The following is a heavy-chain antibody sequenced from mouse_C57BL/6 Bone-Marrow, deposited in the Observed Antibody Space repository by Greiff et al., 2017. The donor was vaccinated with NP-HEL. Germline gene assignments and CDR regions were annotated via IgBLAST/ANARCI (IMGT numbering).Heavy chain of an antibody. V-gene: IGHV1-72*01. CDR2: IDPNSGGT. CDR3: ARILLWYPYWYFDV. D-gene: IGHD2-1*01. J-gene: IGHJ1*03. Sequence: QVQLKQPGAELVKPGASVKLSCKASGYTFTSYWMHWVKQRPGRGLEWIGRIDPNSGGTKYNEKFKSKATLTVDKPSSTAYMQLSSLTSEDSAVYYCARILLWYPYWYFDVWGTGTTVTVSS. CDR1: GYTFTSYW.